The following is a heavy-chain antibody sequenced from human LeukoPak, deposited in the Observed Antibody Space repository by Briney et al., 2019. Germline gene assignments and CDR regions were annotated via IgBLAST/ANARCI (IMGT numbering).Heavy chain of an antibody. V-gene: IGHV3-9*01. J-gene: IGHJ4*02. CDR1: GFTFDDYA. CDR3: TKARYSSTWCADQ. D-gene: IGHD6-13*01. Sequence: PGGSLRLSCAASGFTFDDYAMQWVRQAPGKGLEWVSGISWNSGDIGYADSVKGRFTVSRDNAKNSLYLQMNSLRVEDTALYYCTKARYSSTWCADQWGQGALVTVSS. CDR2: ISWNSGDI.